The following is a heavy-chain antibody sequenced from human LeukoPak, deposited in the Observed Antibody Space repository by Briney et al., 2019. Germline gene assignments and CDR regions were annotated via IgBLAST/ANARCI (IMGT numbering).Heavy chain of an antibody. Sequence: GGSLRLSCAASGFTFSSYSMNWVRQAPGKGLEWVSYISSSSSTIYYADSVKGRFTISRDNAKNSLYLQMNSLRDEDTAVYYCARARGSYGSGSYSAFDIWGQGTMVIVSS. CDR1: GFTFSSYS. CDR3: ARARGSYGSGSYSAFDI. D-gene: IGHD3-10*01. V-gene: IGHV3-48*02. J-gene: IGHJ3*02. CDR2: ISSSSSTI.